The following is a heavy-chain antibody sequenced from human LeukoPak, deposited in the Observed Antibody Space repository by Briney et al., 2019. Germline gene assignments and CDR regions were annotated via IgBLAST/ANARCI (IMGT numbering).Heavy chain of an antibody. J-gene: IGHJ4*02. CDR2: ISMSSSYI. Sequence: GGSLRLSCAASGFTFSDSYMSWIRQVPGKGLEWVSSISMSSSYIYYADSVKGRFTISRDNSKNTLYLQMNSLRAEDTAVYYCAKDMVRGVKDYWGQGTLVTVSS. CDR3: AKDMVRGVKDY. D-gene: IGHD3-10*01. V-gene: IGHV3-11*05. CDR1: GFTFSDSY.